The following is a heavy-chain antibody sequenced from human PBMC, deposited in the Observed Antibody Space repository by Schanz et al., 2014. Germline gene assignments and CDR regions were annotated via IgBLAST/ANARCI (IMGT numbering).Heavy chain of an antibody. V-gene: IGHV3-74*01. CDR3: ARIGGSVFDY. J-gene: IGHJ4*02. D-gene: IGHD3-10*01. CDR2: IQSDGSST. CDR1: GFTFSSYW. Sequence: EVQLVESGGGLVQPGGSLRLSCAASGFTFSSYWMHWVRQVPGKGLVWVSRIQSDGSSTSYADSVKGRFTISRDNSKNSLYLQMNSLRAEDTAVYYCARIGGSVFDYWAQGTLVTVSS.